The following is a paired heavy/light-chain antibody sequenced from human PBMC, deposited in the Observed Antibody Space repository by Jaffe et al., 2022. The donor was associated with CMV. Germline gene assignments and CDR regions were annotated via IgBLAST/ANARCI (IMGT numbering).Light chain of an antibody. J-gene: IGLJ3*02. CDR1: TLAKRN. V-gene: IGLV3-10*01. Sequence: SYELTQPPSASVFPGQIVRMTCSGETLAKRNAYWFQQKSGQAPVLVIYEDTKRPSGIPERFSGSSSGTMAALIITGVQVEDDADYYCYSTDSDNHLRGVFGGGTKLTVL. CDR3: YSTDSDNHLRGV. CDR2: EDT.
Heavy chain of an antibody. CDR3: VRTLMVRGIHDMDV. D-gene: IGHD3-10*01. CDR2: ISYDGTSK. V-gene: IGHV3-30*03. Sequence: QVQLAESGGGVVQPGRSLRLSCAVSGFSFSSHGMHWVRQAPGKGLEWVAVISYDGTSKYYADSVKGRFTISRDNSKNTLYLQVSSLRPDDTAIYYCVRTLMVRGIHDMDVWGQGTTVTVSS. J-gene: IGHJ6*02. CDR1: GFSFSSHG.